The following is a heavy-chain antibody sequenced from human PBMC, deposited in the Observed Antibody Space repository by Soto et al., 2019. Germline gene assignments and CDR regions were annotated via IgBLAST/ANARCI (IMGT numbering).Heavy chain of an antibody. J-gene: IGHJ4*02. Sequence: LRLSCAASGFTFSSYAMSWVRQAPGKGLEWVSAISGSGGSTYYADSVKGRFTISRDNSKNTLYPQMNSLRAEDTAVYYCAKDHGYSSGWTLPDGEDSWGQGTLVTVSS. CDR3: AKDHGYSSGWTLPDGEDS. CDR2: ISGSGGST. CDR1: GFTFSSYA. V-gene: IGHV3-23*01. D-gene: IGHD6-19*01.